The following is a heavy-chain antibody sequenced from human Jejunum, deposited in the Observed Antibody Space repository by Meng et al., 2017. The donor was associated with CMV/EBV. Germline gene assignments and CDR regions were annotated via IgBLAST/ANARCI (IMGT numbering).Heavy chain of an antibody. CDR3: ARDIIRPDY. Sequence: SCAASGFSFSFYGMNWVRQAPGKGLEWVANIKQDGSEKNYVDSVKGRFTISRDNAKNSLYLQMNSLRAEDTAVYYCARDIIRPDYWGQGTLVTVSS. CDR2: IKQDGSEK. V-gene: IGHV3-7*01. J-gene: IGHJ4*02. D-gene: IGHD3-3*01. CDR1: GFSFSFYG.